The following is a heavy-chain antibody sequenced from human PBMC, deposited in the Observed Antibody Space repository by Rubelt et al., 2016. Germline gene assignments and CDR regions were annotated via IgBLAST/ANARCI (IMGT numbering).Heavy chain of an antibody. Sequence: GQPGGSLRLSCAASGFTFSSYAMSWVRQAPGKGLEWVSAISGSGGSTYYADSVKGRFTISRDNSKNTLYLQMNSLRAEDTAVYYCARGAPEGIFGVGPFQPSWFDPWGQGTLVTVSS. V-gene: IGHV3-23*01. CDR3: ARGAPEGIFGVGPFQPSWFDP. CDR2: ISGSGGST. D-gene: IGHD3-3*01. J-gene: IGHJ5*02. CDR1: GFTFSSYA.